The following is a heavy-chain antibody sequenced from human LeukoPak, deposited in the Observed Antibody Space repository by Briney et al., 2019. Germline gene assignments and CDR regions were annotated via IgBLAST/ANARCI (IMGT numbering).Heavy chain of an antibody. V-gene: IGHV1-8*01. CDR3: ARVSSGWYLSDYYYYYMDV. Sequence: GASVKVSCKASGYTFTSYDINWVRQATGQGLGWMGWMNPNSGNTGYAQKFQGRVTMTRNTSISTAYMELSSLRSEDTAVYYCARVSSGWYLSDYYYYYMDVWGKGTTVTISS. J-gene: IGHJ6*03. CDR1: GYTFTSYD. CDR2: MNPNSGNT. D-gene: IGHD6-19*01.